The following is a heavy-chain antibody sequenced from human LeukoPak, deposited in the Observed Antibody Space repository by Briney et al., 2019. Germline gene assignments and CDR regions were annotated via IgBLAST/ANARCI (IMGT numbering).Heavy chain of an antibody. CDR1: GGSTSSYY. V-gene: IGHV4-59*01. Sequence: SETLSLTCTVSGGSTSSYYWNWIRQPPGKGLEWIGYIYYSGSTTYNPSLQSRVTMSIDTPKKEFSLQLTAVTAADTATYSCARGFGEWEPLAPWAQGPLVTVPP. CDR2: IYYSGST. CDR3: ARGFGEWEPLAP. D-gene: IGHD1-26*01. J-gene: IGHJ5*02.